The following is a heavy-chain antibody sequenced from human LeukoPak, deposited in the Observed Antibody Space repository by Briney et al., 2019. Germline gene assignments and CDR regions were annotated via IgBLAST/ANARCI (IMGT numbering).Heavy chain of an antibody. CDR2: IIPIFGTA. Sequence: GASVKVSCKASGYTFTSYGISWVRQAPGQGLEWMGGIIPIFGTANYAQKFQGRVTITADESTSTAYMELSSLRSEDTAVYYCARDKWEEDRAIDAFDIWGQGTMVTVSS. J-gene: IGHJ3*02. CDR3: ARDKWEEDRAIDAFDI. V-gene: IGHV1-69*13. CDR1: GYTFTSYG. D-gene: IGHD1-26*01.